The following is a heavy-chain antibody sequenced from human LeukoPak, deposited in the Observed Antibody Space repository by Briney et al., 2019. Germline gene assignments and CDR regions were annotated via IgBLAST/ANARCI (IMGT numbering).Heavy chain of an antibody. Sequence: SVKVSCKASGGTFNNFAISWVRQAPGQGLGWVGGIIPMSGTANYAQKFQGRVTITADESTSTAYMELSSLRSEDTAIYYCASPVKYYDTWSGYPPFDYWGQGTLVTASS. D-gene: IGHD3-3*01. CDR3: ASPVKYYDTWSGYPPFDY. V-gene: IGHV1-69*13. CDR1: GGTFNNFA. CDR2: IIPMSGTA. J-gene: IGHJ4*02.